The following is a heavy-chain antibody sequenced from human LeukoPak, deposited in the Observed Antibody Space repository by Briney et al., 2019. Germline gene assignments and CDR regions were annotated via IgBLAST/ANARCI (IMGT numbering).Heavy chain of an antibody. V-gene: IGHV4-28*01. D-gene: IGHD1-26*01. J-gene: IGHJ4*02. CDR3: AKTASSGSYYDS. Sequence: SETLSLTCAVSGYSISSNNWWGWIRQPPGEGLEWIGYLYVGGSTYYNPSLKSRVTMSVDTSKNQLSLKLCSLTAVDTAIYCCAKTASSGSYYDSWGQGTLVTVSS. CDR1: GYSISSNNW. CDR2: LYVGGST.